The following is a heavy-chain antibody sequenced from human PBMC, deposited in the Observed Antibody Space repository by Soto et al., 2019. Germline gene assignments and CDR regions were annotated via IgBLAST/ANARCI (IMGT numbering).Heavy chain of an antibody. CDR2: INHSGST. V-gene: IGHV4-34*01. CDR3: ARHLHPTTGYCPSTSCYHFDY. CDR1: GGSFSSYY. D-gene: IGHD2-2*01. J-gene: IGHJ4*02. Sequence: SETLSLTCAVYGGSFSSYYWSWIRQPPGKGLEWIGEINHSGSTNYNPSLKSRVTISVDTSKNQFSLKLSSVTAADTAVYYCARHLHPTTGYCPSTSCYHFDYWGQGTLVTVSS.